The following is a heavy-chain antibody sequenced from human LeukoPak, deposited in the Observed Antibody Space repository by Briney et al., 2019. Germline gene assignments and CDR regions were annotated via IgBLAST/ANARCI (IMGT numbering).Heavy chain of an antibody. D-gene: IGHD2-2*02. V-gene: IGHV3-66*01. CDR2: MYSGGST. Sequence: GGSLRLSCAASGLTVSSNYMSWVRQAPGKGLEWVSVMYSGGSTYYADSVKGRFTISRDNSKNTLYLQMNSLRVEDTAVYYCARVLAGYLLVVPAAIHAFDIWGQGTMVTVSS. CDR3: ARVLAGYLLVVPAAIHAFDI. CDR1: GLTVSSNY. J-gene: IGHJ3*02.